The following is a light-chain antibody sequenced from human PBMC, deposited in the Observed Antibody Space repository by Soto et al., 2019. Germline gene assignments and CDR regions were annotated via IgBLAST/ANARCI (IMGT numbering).Light chain of an antibody. CDR3: CSYAGDSYV. CDR1: SSDVGNYNL. Sequence: QSALTQPASVSGSPGQSITISCTGTSSDVGNYNLVSWYQQHPGKAPKLMIYDVSKRPSGVSNRFSGSKSGNTASLTISGLQADDEVDFYCCSYAGDSYVFGTGPKSPS. J-gene: IGLJ1*01. V-gene: IGLV2-23*02. CDR2: DVS.